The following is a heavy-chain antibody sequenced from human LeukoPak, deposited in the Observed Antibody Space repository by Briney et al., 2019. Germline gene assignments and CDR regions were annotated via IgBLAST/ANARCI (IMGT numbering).Heavy chain of an antibody. Sequence: SESLSLTCTVSGGSISSSSNYWGWIRQPPGKGLEWIGGIYSGSTYYKPSLKSRVTIAVDTSKNQFSLKLSSVTAADTAVYYCATKGDTMTSYYFDNWGQGTLVSVSS. V-gene: IGHV4-39*01. D-gene: IGHD3-3*01. J-gene: IGHJ4*02. CDR2: IYSGST. CDR1: GGSISSSSNY. CDR3: ATKGDTMTSYYFDN.